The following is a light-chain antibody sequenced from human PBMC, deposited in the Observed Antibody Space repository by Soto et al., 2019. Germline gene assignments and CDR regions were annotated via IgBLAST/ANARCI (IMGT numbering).Light chain of an antibody. J-gene: IGLJ1*01. CDR2: DVI. V-gene: IGLV2-14*03. Sequence: QSALTQPASVSGSPGQSITISCTGTSSDIGGYNYVSWYQHHPGKAPQLIIFDVIHRPSGVSNRFSGSKSGNTDSLTIFGLQAEDEADYYCFSYTSNTIYVFGSGTKLAVL. CDR1: SSDIGGYNY. CDR3: FSYTSNTIYV.